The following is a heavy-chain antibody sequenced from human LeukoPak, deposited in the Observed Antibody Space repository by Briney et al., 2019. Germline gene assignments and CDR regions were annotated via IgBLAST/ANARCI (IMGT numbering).Heavy chain of an antibody. V-gene: IGHV3-74*01. CDR3: ARAAYTNGWDF. Sequence: GGSLRLSCAASGFTFSSCWMHWVRQDPGKGLVWVARINSDGSSTSYADSVKGRFTISRDNAKNTLYLQMDSLRAEDTAVYYCARAAYTNGWDFWGQGTLVTVSS. D-gene: IGHD6-19*01. CDR2: INSDGSST. CDR1: GFTFSSCW. J-gene: IGHJ4*02.